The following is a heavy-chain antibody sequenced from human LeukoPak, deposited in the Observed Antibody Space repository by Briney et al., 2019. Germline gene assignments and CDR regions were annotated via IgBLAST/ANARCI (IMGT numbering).Heavy chain of an antibody. J-gene: IGHJ4*02. CDR1: GFTSSSYW. V-gene: IGHV3-7*01. D-gene: IGHD3/OR15-3a*01. Sequence: GGSLRLSCAVSGFTSSSYWMSWVRQAPGKGLEWVANMNPDGSIRYYVASVKGRFTISRDNAMNSLHLQMNSLKAEDTAVYYCARGVGGDWFPDNWGQGTPVTVSS. CDR3: ARGVGGDWFPDN. CDR2: MNPDGSIR.